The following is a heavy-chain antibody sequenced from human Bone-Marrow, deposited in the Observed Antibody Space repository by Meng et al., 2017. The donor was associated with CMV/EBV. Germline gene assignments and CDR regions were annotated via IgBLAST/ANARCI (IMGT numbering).Heavy chain of an antibody. CDR2: IYTSGST. V-gene: IGHV4-4*07. CDR1: GGSISSYD. CDR3: ARGDLAPLDETYYFDY. D-gene: IGHD2-21*02. J-gene: IGHJ4*02. Sequence: VQVEESGPGLVKPSETLSLTCTVSGGSISSYDWSWIRQPAGKGLEWIGRIYTSGSTNYNPSLKSRVTMSVDTSKNQFSLKLSSVTAADTAVYYCARGDLAPLDETYYFDYWGQGTLVTVSS.